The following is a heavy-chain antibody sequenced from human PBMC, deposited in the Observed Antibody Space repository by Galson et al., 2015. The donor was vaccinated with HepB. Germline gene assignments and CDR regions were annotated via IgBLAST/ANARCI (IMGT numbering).Heavy chain of an antibody. J-gene: IGHJ4*02. CDR3: ARTDFYDSSGFPGIGY. D-gene: IGHD3-22*01. CDR2: INTNTGNP. CDR1: GYGFSRYA. Sequence: SVKVSCKASGYGFSRYAMNWVRQAPGQGLEWMGWINTNTGNPTYAQGFTGRFVFSLDTSVTMAYLQISILNAEDTAVYYCARTDFYDSSGFPGIGYWGQGTLVTVSS. V-gene: IGHV7-4-1*04.